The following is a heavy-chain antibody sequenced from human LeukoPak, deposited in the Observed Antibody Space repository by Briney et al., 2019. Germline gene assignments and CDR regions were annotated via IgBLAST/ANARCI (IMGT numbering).Heavy chain of an antibody. CDR2: IYYSGST. V-gene: IGHV4-59*01. Sequence: SETLSLTCTVSGGSISSYYWSWIRQPPGKGLEWIGYIYYSGSTNYNPSLKSRVTISVDTSKNQFSLKLSSVTAADKAVYYCARGGYSSSWESPGDYWGQGTLVTVSS. J-gene: IGHJ4*02. D-gene: IGHD6-13*01. CDR3: ARGGYSSSWESPGDY. CDR1: GGSISSYY.